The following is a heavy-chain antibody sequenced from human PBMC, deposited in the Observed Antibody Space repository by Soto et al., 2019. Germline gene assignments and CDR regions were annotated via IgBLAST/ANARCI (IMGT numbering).Heavy chain of an antibody. Sequence: PGGSLRLSCSASGFTFSNYDMVWVRQAPGKGLEWVSVISGSGASTYYADSVKGRFTISRDNSKNTLYVQMNSLRAEDTAVYFCAKRGRPPEYCSSTSCPGPFDYWGQGTLVTVSS. V-gene: IGHV3-23*01. CDR1: GFTFSNYD. D-gene: IGHD2-2*01. CDR2: ISGSGAST. J-gene: IGHJ4*02. CDR3: AKRGRPPEYCSSTSCPGPFDY.